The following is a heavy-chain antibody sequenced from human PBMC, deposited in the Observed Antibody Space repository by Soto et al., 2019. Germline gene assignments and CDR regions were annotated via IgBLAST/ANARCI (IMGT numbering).Heavy chain of an antibody. J-gene: IGHJ4*02. CDR2: INSDGTIT. CDR3: ARGPKYYESSDYHVPPDY. D-gene: IGHD3-22*01. Sequence: PGGSLRLSCAASGFTFRDYWMHWVRQAPGKGLVWVSRINSDGTITKYADSLKGRFIISRDNAKDTLYLQMNSLRVEDTAVYYCARGPKYYESSDYHVPPDYWGQGTRVTVS. CDR1: GFTFRDYW. V-gene: IGHV3-74*01.